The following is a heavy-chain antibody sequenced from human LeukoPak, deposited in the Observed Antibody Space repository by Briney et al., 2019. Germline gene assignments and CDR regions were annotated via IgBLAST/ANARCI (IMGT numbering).Heavy chain of an antibody. CDR1: GLTFSSYA. D-gene: IGHD6-19*01. Sequence: GGSLRLSCAVSGLTFSSYAMSWVRQAPGKGLEWVSSISGSGGSTYYADSVKGRFTISRDNSKNTLYLQMNSLRAEDTAVYYCAKGGSGWYEDFDYWGQGTLVTVSS. J-gene: IGHJ4*02. V-gene: IGHV3-23*01. CDR3: AKGGSGWYEDFDY. CDR2: ISGSGGST.